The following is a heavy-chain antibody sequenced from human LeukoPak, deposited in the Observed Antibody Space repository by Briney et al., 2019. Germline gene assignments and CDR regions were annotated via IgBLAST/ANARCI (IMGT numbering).Heavy chain of an antibody. CDR3: AREGDYSNYRRTSTLDY. J-gene: IGHJ4*02. CDR1: GGSISGYY. Sequence: PSETLSLTCAVYGGSISGYYWSWIRQPPGKELEWIGEINHSGSTNYNPSLKSRVTISVDTSKNQFSLKLSSVTAADTAVYYCAREGDYSNYRRTSTLDYWGQGTLVTVSS. V-gene: IGHV4-34*01. D-gene: IGHD4-11*01. CDR2: INHSGST.